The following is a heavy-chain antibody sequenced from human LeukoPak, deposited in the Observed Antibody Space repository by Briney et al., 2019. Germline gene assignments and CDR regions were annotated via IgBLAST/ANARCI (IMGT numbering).Heavy chain of an antibody. CDR1: GGSISSSSYY. CDR2: IYYSGST. J-gene: IGHJ3*02. Sequence: SETLSLTCTVSGGSISSSSYYWGWIRQPPGKGLEWIGGIYYSGSTYYNPSLKSRVTISVDTSKNQFSLKLSSVTAADTAVYYCAGGKRTAYAFDIWGQGTMVTVSS. D-gene: IGHD2-21*01. CDR3: AGGKRTAYAFDI. V-gene: IGHV4-39*01.